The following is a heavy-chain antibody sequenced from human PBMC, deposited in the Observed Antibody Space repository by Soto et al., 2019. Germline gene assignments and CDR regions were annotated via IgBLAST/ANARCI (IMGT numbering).Heavy chain of an antibody. D-gene: IGHD2-2*01. CDR1: GGSLSSGGYS. Sequence: QLQLQESGSGLVKPSQTLSLTCAVSGGSLSSGGYSWRWIRQPPGKGLEWIGYMYHSGSTYYNPSLKRRVTIAIDRAKNQFSRKLSAVTAADTAVDYCARVPDYWGQGILVTVSS. J-gene: IGHJ4*02. CDR2: MYHSGST. V-gene: IGHV4-30-2*01. CDR3: ARVPDY.